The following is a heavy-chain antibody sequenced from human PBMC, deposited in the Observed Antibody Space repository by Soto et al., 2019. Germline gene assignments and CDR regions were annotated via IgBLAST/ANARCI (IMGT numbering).Heavy chain of an antibody. CDR2: IYYSGST. CDR3: AREGGVVLGAFDL. D-gene: IGHD2-15*01. V-gene: IGHV4-59*01. J-gene: IGHJ3*01. Sequence: PSETLSLTCTVSGGSISSYYWSWIRQPPGKGLEWIGYIYYSGSTNYNPSLKSRVTISVDTSKNQFSLKLSSVTAADTAVYYCAREGGVVLGAFDLWGQGTIVTVSS. CDR1: GGSISSYY.